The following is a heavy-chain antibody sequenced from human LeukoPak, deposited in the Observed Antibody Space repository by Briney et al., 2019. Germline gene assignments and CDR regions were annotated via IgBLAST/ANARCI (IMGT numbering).Heavy chain of an antibody. Sequence: SETLSLTCAVYGGSFSGYYWSWIRQPPGKGLEWIGYIYYSGSTNYNPSLKSRVTISVDTSKNQFSLKLSSVTAADTAVYYCARDRIYGSGSYSYYYYGMDVWGQGTTVTVSS. D-gene: IGHD3-10*01. CDR3: ARDRIYGSGSYSYYYYGMDV. V-gene: IGHV4-59*01. CDR1: GGSFSGYY. CDR2: IYYSGST. J-gene: IGHJ6*02.